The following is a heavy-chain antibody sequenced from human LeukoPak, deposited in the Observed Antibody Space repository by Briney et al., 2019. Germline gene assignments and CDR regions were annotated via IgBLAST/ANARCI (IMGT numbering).Heavy chain of an antibody. D-gene: IGHD3-10*01. CDR2: IWYDGTDK. J-gene: IGHJ6*02. V-gene: IGHV3-33*01. CDR3: ARSGSTYYYGMDV. Sequence: GRSLRLTCAASGFTFSSYGMHWVRQGPGKGLEWVTFIWYDGTDKNYADSVKGRFTISRDSSKNTLYLQMNSLRAEDTAVYYCARSGSTYYYGMDVWGQGTTVTVSS. CDR1: GFTFSSYG.